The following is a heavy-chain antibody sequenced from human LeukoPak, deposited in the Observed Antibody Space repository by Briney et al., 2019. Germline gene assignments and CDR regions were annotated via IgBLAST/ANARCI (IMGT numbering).Heavy chain of an antibody. D-gene: IGHD3-22*01. CDR3: ARGLGPMIVVVITSYYFDY. V-gene: IGHV4-34*01. J-gene: IGHJ4*02. CDR1: GGSFSGYY. Sequence: KASETLSLTCAVYGGSFSGYYWSWIRQPPGKGLEWIGEINHSGSTNYNLSLKSRVTISVDTSKNQFSLKLSSVTAADTAVYYCARGLGPMIVVVITSYYFDYWGQGTLVTVSS. CDR2: INHSGST.